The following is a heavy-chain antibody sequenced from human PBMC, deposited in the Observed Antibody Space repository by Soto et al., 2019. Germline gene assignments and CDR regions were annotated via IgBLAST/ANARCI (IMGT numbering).Heavy chain of an antibody. CDR2: ISGSGGST. V-gene: IGHV3-23*01. CDR1: GFTFSSYA. Sequence: GGSLRLSCAASGFTFSSYAMSWVRQAPGKGLEWVSAISGSGGSTYYADSVKGRFTISRDNSKNTLYLQMNSLRAEDTAVYYCASRGLTIFGVVTLFENYFDYWGQGTLVTVSS. CDR3: ASRGLTIFGVVTLFENYFDY. D-gene: IGHD3-3*01. J-gene: IGHJ4*02.